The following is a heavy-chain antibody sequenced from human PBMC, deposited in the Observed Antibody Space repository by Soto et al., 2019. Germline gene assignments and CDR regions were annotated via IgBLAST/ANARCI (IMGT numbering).Heavy chain of an antibody. CDR3: ARDKGWLQSRLGSY. V-gene: IGHV1-18*04. Sequence: ASVKVSCKASGYTFTSYGISWLRQAPGQGLEWMGWISAYNGNTNYAQKLQGRVTMTTDTSTSTAYMELRSLRSDDTAVYYCARDKGWLQSRLGSYWGQGTLVTVSS. CDR2: ISAYNGNT. CDR1: GYTFTSYG. J-gene: IGHJ4*02. D-gene: IGHD5-12*01.